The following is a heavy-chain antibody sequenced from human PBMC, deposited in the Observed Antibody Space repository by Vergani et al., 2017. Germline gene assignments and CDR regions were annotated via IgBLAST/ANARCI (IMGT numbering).Heavy chain of an antibody. CDR1: GFSLSTSGMR. V-gene: IGHV2-70*04. J-gene: IGHJ4*02. Sequence: QVTLKESGPALVKPTQTLTLTCTFSGFSLSTSGMRVSWIRQPPGKALEWLARIDWDDDKFYSTSLKTMLTISKDTSKNQVVLTMTNMDPVDTATYYCARHVDCGGDCYWFDYWGQGTLVTVSS. CDR3: ARHVDCGGDCYWFDY. CDR2: IDWDDDK. D-gene: IGHD2-21*02.